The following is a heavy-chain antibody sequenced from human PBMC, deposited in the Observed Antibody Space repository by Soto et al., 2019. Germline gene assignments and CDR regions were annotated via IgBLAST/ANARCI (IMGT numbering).Heavy chain of an antibody. CDR1: GYSFTSYW. V-gene: IGHV5-51*01. CDR3: ARQTRQDCSHDSCCSPPFDYGMDV. D-gene: IGHD5-12*01. Sequence: GESLKISCKGSGYSFTSYWIGWVRQMPGKGLEWMGLIYSGDSDTRYSPSFQGQVTISADKSINTAYLQWNRLKASDSATYHCARQTRQDCSHDSCCSPPFDYGMDVWGQTTTVSVCS. CDR2: IYSGDSDT. J-gene: IGHJ6*02.